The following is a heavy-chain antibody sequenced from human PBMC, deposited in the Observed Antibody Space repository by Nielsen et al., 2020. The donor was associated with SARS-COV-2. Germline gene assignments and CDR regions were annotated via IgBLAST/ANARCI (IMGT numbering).Heavy chain of an antibody. CDR1: GGSFIGYY. J-gene: IGHJ5*02. Sequence: SDTLSLTFALHGGSFIGYYWSWIRQPPGKGLEWIGEINHSGSTKYNPSLKSRVTISVDTSKNQFSLKLSSVTAADTAVYYCARGGQWLDTRFDPWGQGTLVTVSS. V-gene: IGHV4-34*01. CDR2: INHSGST. D-gene: IGHD6-19*01. CDR3: ARGGQWLDTRFDP.